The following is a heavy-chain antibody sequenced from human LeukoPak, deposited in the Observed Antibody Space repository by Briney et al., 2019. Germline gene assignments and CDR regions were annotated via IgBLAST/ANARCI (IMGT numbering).Heavy chain of an antibody. CDR3: ARDPLSGALDY. Sequence: GGPLRLSCAASGFTFSSAWMTWVRQAPGKALEWVADIKPAGGEKYVDSVKGRFTVSRDNAKNSLYLQMNSLRVEDTAVYYCARDPLSGALDYWGQGALVIVSS. CDR2: IKPAGGEK. CDR1: GFTFSSAW. V-gene: IGHV3-7*01. D-gene: IGHD6-25*01. J-gene: IGHJ4*02.